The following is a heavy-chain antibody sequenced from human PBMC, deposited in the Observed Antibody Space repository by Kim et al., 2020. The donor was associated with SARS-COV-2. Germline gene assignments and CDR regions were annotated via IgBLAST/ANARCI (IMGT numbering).Heavy chain of an antibody. D-gene: IGHD3-9*01. Sequence: SVKVSCKASGGTFSSYAISWVRQAPGQGLEWMGKIIPILGIANYAQKFQGRVTITADKSTSTAYMELSSLRSEDTAVYYCARVLTGPKTIIDYWGQGTLVTVSS. CDR3: ARVLTGPKTIIDY. CDR1: GGTFSSYA. V-gene: IGHV1-69*04. J-gene: IGHJ4*02. CDR2: IIPILGIA.